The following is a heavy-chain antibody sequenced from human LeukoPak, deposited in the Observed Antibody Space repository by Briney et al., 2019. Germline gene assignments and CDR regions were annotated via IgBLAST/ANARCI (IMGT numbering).Heavy chain of an antibody. CDR1: GYTLTSYD. Sequence: ASVKVSCKASGYTLTSYDINWVRQATGQGLEWMGWMNPNSGNTGYAQKFQGRVTMARNTSISTAYMELSSLRSEDTAVYYCARGEEYYYDSSGPTDYWGQGTLVTVSS. J-gene: IGHJ4*02. CDR3: ARGEEYYYDSSGPTDY. D-gene: IGHD3-22*01. CDR2: MNPNSGNT. V-gene: IGHV1-8*01.